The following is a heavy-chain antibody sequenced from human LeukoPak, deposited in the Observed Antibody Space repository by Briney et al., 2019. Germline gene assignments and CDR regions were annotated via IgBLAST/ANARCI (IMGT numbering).Heavy chain of an antibody. CDR2: ITVNNGYT. CDR1: GYILTKLS. Sequence: ASVKVSCKVSGYILTKLSLHWVRQAPGQGLEWMGWITVNNGYTKYAQELQGRVTMTTDTSTSTAYMELRSLRSDDTAVYYCAKVHCISTNCNHIWTYFDYWGQGTLVTVSS. V-gene: IGHV1-18*01. J-gene: IGHJ4*02. CDR3: AKVHCISTNCNHIWTYFDY. D-gene: IGHD2-2*01.